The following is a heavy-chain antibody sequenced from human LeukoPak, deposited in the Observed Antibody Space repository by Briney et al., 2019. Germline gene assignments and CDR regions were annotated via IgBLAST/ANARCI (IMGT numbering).Heavy chain of an antibody. D-gene: IGHD4-11*01. V-gene: IGHV1-3*01. CDR3: ARDDSPDAFDI. CDR2: INAGNGNT. J-gene: IGHJ3*02. CDR1: GYTFTSYA. Sequence: ASVKVSCKASGYTFTSYAMHWVRQAPGQRLEWMGWINAGNGNTKYSQKFQGRVTVTRDTSASTAYMELSSLRSEDTAVYYCARDDSPDAFDIWGQGTMVTVSS.